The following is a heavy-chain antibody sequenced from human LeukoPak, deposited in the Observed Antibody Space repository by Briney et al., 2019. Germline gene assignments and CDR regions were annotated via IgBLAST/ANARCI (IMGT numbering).Heavy chain of an antibody. CDR1: GFTFSSYA. D-gene: IGHD3-3*01. V-gene: IGHV3-23*01. Sequence: GGSLRLSCAASGFTFSSYAKSWVRQAPGKGLEWVSAISGSGGSTYYADSVKGRFTISRDNSKNTLYLQMNSLRAEDTAVYYCAKLWIFGVNNYWGQGTLVTVSS. CDR2: ISGSGGST. J-gene: IGHJ4*02. CDR3: AKLWIFGVNNY.